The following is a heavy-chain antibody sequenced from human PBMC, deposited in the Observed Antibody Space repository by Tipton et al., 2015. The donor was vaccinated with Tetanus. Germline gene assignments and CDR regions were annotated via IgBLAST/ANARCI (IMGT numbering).Heavy chain of an antibody. D-gene: IGHD3-16*01. Sequence: GLVKPSETLSLTCTVSGGSVSSGSYYWSWIRQPPGKGLEWIGYIYSTGSASYSPSLSRRVTISIDTSKNRFSLKMTSVTTADTAVYYCARSGGRRYAFDIWGQGTMVTVSS. CDR2: IYSTGSA. V-gene: IGHV4-61*03. CDR1: GGSVSSGSYY. CDR3: ARSGGRRYAFDI. J-gene: IGHJ3*02.